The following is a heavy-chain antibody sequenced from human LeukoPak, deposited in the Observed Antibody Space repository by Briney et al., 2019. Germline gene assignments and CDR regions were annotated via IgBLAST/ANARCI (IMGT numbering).Heavy chain of an antibody. D-gene: IGHD2-15*01. CDR2: IWGTDDKT. CDR3: AKTQGYYDA. V-gene: IGHV3-23*01. J-gene: IGHJ5*02. Sequence: GGSLRLSCVASGFTFSNYAMSWVRQAPGKGLELVSGIWGTDDKTVYGDAVKGRFTISRDNSKNTLYLQMNSLRADDTVVYYCAKTQGYYDAWGQGALVTVSS. CDR1: GFTFSNYA.